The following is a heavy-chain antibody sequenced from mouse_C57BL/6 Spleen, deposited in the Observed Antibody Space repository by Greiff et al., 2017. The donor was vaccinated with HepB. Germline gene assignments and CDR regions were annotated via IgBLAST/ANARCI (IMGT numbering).Heavy chain of an antibody. CDR1: GYTFTSYW. Sequence: QVQLQQPGAELVKPGASVKLSCKASGYTFTSYWMQWVKQRPGQGLEWIGEIDPSDSYTNYNQKFKGKATLTVDTSSSTAYMQLSSLTSEDSAVYYCARWGTVVECYFDDWGQGTTLTVSS. V-gene: IGHV1-50*01. J-gene: IGHJ2*01. CDR2: IDPSDSYT. D-gene: IGHD1-1*01. CDR3: ARWGTVVECYFDD.